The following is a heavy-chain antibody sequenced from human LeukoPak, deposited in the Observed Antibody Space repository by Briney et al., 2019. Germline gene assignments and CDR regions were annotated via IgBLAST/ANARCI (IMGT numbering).Heavy chain of an antibody. CDR3: ATVGGYVDYYDSSGYYPLDN. V-gene: IGHV3-7*01. CDR2: IKQDGSEK. J-gene: IGHJ4*02. D-gene: IGHD3-22*01. Sequence: PGGSLRLSCAASGFTFSNYWMSWVRQAPGKGLEWVANIKQDGSEKNYVDSVKGRFIISRDNAKNSLYLQMTSLSVEDTAVYYCATVGGYVDYYDSSGYYPLDNWGQGTLVSVSS. CDR1: GFTFSNYW.